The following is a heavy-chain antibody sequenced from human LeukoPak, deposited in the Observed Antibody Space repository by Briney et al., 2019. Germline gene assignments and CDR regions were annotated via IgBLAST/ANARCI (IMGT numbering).Heavy chain of an antibody. Sequence: PGGSLRPSCAASGFTFSSYGMHWVRQAPGKGLEWVAFIRYDGSNKYYADSVKGRFTISRDNSKNTLYLQMNSLRAEDTAVYYCAKDLGYCSSTSCYNPFDYWGKGTLVTVSS. D-gene: IGHD2-2*02. CDR3: AKDLGYCSSTSCYNPFDY. CDR1: GFTFSSYG. CDR2: IRYDGSNK. V-gene: IGHV3-30*02. J-gene: IGHJ4*02.